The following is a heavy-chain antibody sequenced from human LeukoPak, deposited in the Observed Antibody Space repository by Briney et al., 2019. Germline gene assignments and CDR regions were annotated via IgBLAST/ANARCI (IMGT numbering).Heavy chain of an antibody. Sequence: SETLSLTCAVYGGSFSGYYWSWIRQPPGKGLEWIGEINRSGSTNYNPSLKSRVTISVDTSKNQFSLKLSSVTAADTAVYYCARAGPLGWFDPWGQGTLVTVSS. V-gene: IGHV4-34*01. CDR3: ARAGPLGWFDP. J-gene: IGHJ5*02. CDR2: INRSGST. CDR1: GGSFSGYY.